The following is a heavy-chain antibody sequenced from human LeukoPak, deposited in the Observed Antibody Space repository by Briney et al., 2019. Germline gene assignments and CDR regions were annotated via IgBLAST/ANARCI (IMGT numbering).Heavy chain of an antibody. V-gene: IGHV3-21*01. D-gene: IGHD6-13*01. J-gene: IGHJ4*02. CDR2: ISSSSSYI. CDR3: AREQQLNNYFDY. CDR1: GFTFSSYS. Sequence: GGSLRLSCAASGFTFSSYSMNWVRQAPGKGLEWVSSISSSSSYIYYADSVKGRFTISRDNAKNSLYLQMNSLRAEDTAVYYCAREQQLNNYFDYWGPGTLVTVSS.